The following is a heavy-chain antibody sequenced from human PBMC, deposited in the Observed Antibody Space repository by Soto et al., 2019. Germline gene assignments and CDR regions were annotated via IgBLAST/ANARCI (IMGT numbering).Heavy chain of an antibody. CDR3: PTNSMKPGGKDWFDS. CDR2: INHSGST. J-gene: IGHJ5*01. CDR1: GGSFSGYY. D-gene: IGHD3-22*01. V-gene: IGHV4-34*01. Sequence: SETLSLTCAVYGGSFSGYYWSWIRQPPGKGLEWIGDINHSGSTNYNPSLKSRVTLSVDTSKNQFSLKLSSVTAAETAVYLCPTNSMKPGGKDWFDSWGRGTLVTVSS.